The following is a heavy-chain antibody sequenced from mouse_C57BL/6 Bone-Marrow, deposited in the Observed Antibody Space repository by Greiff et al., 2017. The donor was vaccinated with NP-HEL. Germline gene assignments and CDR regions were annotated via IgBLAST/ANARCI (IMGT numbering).Heavy chain of an antibody. D-gene: IGHD2-2*01. Sequence: EVQLVESGGGLVQPGGSLKLSCAASGFTFSDYYMYWVRQTPEKRLEWVAYISNGGGSTYYPDTVKGRFTISRDNAKNTLYLQMSRLKSEDPAMYYCARHEVTTAYWYFDVWGTGTTVTVSS. V-gene: IGHV5-12*01. CDR1: GFTFSDYY. CDR2: ISNGGGST. CDR3: ARHEVTTAYWYFDV. J-gene: IGHJ1*03.